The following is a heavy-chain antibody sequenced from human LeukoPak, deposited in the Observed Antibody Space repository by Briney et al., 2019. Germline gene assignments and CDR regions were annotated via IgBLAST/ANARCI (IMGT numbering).Heavy chain of an antibody. D-gene: IGHD1-26*01. CDR3: ATSKYSGSYTFDY. CDR2: ISGSGGST. Sequence: GGSLRLSCAASGFTFSSYAMSWVRQAPGKGLEWVSAISGSGGSTYYADSVKGRFTISRDNSKNTLYPQMNSLRAEDTAVYYCATSKYSGSYTFDYWGQGTLVTVSS. J-gene: IGHJ4*02. CDR1: GFTFSSYA. V-gene: IGHV3-23*01.